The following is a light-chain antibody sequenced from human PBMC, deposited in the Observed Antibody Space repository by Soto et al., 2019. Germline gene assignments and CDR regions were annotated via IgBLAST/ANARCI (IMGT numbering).Light chain of an antibody. CDR3: QQYYSTPLS. Sequence: DIVMTQSPVSLAVSLGERATINCKSSQSVLYSSNNKNYLAWYQQKPGQHPKLLIYWASTRESGVPDRFSGSGSGTDFTLTISSLQAEDLAVYYCQQYYSTPLSFGGGTKVEIK. V-gene: IGKV4-1*01. CDR2: WAS. J-gene: IGKJ4*01. CDR1: QSVLYSSNNKNY.